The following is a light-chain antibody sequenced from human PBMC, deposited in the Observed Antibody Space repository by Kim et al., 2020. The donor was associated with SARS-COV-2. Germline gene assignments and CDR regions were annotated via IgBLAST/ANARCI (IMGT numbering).Light chain of an antibody. Sequence: GQRVTITCSGSSSNIGSNTVNWYQQHPGTAPKLLIYSNKQRPSGVPDRFSGSKSGTSASLAISGLQSEDEADYYCAACDDSLNGWVFGGGTQLTVL. CDR3: AACDDSLNGWV. J-gene: IGLJ3*02. CDR2: SNK. V-gene: IGLV1-44*01. CDR1: SSNIGSNT.